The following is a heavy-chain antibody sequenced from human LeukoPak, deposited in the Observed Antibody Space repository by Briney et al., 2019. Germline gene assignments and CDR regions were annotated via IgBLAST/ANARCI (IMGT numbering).Heavy chain of an antibody. V-gene: IGHV1-69*05. Sequence: ASVKVSCMASGGTFSSYAISWVRQAPGQGLEWMGRIIPIFGTANYAQKFQGRVTITTDESTSTAYMELSSLRSEDTAVYYCARDQGSPYYYMDVWGKGTTVTVSS. CDR3: ARDQGSPYYYMDV. D-gene: IGHD3-10*01. CDR1: GGTFSSYA. J-gene: IGHJ6*03. CDR2: IIPIFGTA.